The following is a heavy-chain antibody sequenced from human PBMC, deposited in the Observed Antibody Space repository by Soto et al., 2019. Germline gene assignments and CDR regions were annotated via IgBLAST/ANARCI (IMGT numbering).Heavy chain of an antibody. CDR3: ARDQYYDFWSGYYRAYGMDV. D-gene: IGHD3-3*01. J-gene: IGHJ6*02. V-gene: IGHV3-21*01. CDR2: ISSSSSYI. Sequence: TGGSLRLSWAASGFTCSSYNMNWVRQAPGKGLEWVSSISSSSSYIYYADSVKGRFTISRDNAKNALYLQMNSLRVEDTAVYYCARDQYYDFWSGYYRAYGMDVWGQGTTVTVSS. CDR1: GFTCSSYN.